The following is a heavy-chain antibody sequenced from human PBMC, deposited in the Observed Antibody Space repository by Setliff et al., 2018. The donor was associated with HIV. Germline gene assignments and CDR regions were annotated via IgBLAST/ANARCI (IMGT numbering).Heavy chain of an antibody. CDR1: GYIFTDYY. CDR2: INPYGGAA. J-gene: IGHJ4*02. D-gene: IGHD2-2*01. Sequence: ASVKVSCKASGYIFTDYYLHWVRQAPGQGLEWMGVINPYGGAADFAQRFRDRLAMTTDTSTSTVFLELSSLRSEDTAVYYCARVYCSTRSCVDEWYFDYWGQGTLVTVSS. V-gene: IGHV1-46*01. CDR3: ARVYCSTRSCVDEWYFDY.